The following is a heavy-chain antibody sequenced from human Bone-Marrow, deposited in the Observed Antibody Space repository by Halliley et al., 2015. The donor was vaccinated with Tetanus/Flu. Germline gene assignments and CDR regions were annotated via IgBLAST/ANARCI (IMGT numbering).Heavy chain of an antibody. V-gene: IGHV3-33*01. D-gene: IGHD6-19*01. CDR3: AGAYSAGWYDK. Sequence: LGWVAVIWHYGSKRSYVDSVRGRFIISRDNSNSTLYLQMNSPRAEDTAVYYCAGAYSAGWYDKWGQGTLVTVSS. J-gene: IGHJ4*02. CDR2: IWHYGSKR.